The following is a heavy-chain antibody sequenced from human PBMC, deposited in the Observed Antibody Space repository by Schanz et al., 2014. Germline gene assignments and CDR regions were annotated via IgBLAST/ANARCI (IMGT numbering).Heavy chain of an antibody. CDR1: GLNFDYYG. J-gene: IGHJ4*02. Sequence: QVQLVESGGGVVQPGRSLRLSCATSGLNFDYYGMNWVRQAPGKGLEWVANIGYDGSNKYYADSVKGRFTISRDTPKNTLYVQMNSLRADDTAVYYCARLDSSSWYPRYWGQGTLVTVSS. CDR2: IGYDGSNK. V-gene: IGHV3-30*19. D-gene: IGHD6-13*01. CDR3: ARLDSSSWYPRY.